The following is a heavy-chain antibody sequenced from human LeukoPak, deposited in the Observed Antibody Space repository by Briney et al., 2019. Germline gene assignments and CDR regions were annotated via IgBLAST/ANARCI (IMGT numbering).Heavy chain of an antibody. CDR3: AREEYYDTSGYYDY. J-gene: IGHJ4*02. Sequence: GGSLRLSCAASGFTFSGYSMNWVRQAPGKGLEWVSSISSGSSYINHAASVKGRFTISRDNAKNSLYLQMNSLRAEDTAVYYCAREEYYDTSGYYDYWGQGTLVTVPS. D-gene: IGHD3-22*01. CDR1: GFTFSGYS. CDR2: ISSGSSYI. V-gene: IGHV3-21*01.